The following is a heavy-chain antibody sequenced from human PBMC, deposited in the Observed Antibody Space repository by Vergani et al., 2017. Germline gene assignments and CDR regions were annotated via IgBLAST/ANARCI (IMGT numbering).Heavy chain of an antibody. V-gene: IGHV1-2*02. J-gene: IGHJ5*02. D-gene: IGHD2-2*01. Sequence: QVQLVQSGAEVKKPGASVKVSCKASGYTFTGYYMHWVRQAPGQGLEWMGWINPNSGGTNYAQKFQGRVTMTRDTSIRTAYMELSRLRADDTAVYYCARDLSSRRGPNWFDPWGQGTLVTVSS. CDR1: GYTFTGYY. CDR3: ARDLSSRRGPNWFDP. CDR2: INPNSGGT.